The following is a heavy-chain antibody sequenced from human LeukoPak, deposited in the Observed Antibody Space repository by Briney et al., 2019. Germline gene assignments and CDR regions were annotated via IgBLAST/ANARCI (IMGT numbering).Heavy chain of an antibody. CDR3: ARQDPYSSSWYYFDY. CDR1: GGSMSGYF. CDR2: IYSSGTT. V-gene: IGHV4-4*07. D-gene: IGHD6-13*01. J-gene: IGHJ4*02. Sequence: PSETLSLTCTVSGGSMSGYFWAWIRRPAGKGLEWIGRIYSSGTTNYNLSLKSRVTMSLDTSKNQFSLKLSSVTAADTAVYYCARQDPYSSSWYYFDYWGQGTLVTVSS.